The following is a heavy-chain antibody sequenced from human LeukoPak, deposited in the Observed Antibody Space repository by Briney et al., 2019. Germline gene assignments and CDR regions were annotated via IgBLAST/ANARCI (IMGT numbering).Heavy chain of an antibody. CDR2: IKQDGTEK. J-gene: IGHJ4*02. CDR3: ARDEVYSSGWQYFNY. CDR1: GFTFSSYW. Sequence: GGSLRLSCAASGFTFSSYWMSWVRQAPGKGLECVPNIKQDGTEKYYVDSAKSRFTISRDNAKNSLYLEMNSLRAEDTAVYYCARDEVYSSGWQYFNYWGQGTLVTVSS. V-gene: IGHV3-7*01. D-gene: IGHD3-22*01.